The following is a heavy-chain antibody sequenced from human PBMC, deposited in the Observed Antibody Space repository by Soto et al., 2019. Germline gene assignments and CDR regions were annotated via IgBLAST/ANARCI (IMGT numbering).Heavy chain of an antibody. CDR2: IYYSGST. CDR3: ARVRLPRHYYYYGMDV. D-gene: IGHD2-15*01. V-gene: IGHV4-30-4*01. CDR1: GGSISSGDYY. J-gene: IGHJ6*02. Sequence: QVQLQESGPGLVKPSQTLSLTCTVSGGSISSGDYYWSWIRQPPGKGLEWIGYIYYSGSTYYNPSLKRRVTISVDTSKNQFSLKLSSVTAADTAVYYCARVRLPRHYYYYGMDVWGQGTTVTVSS.